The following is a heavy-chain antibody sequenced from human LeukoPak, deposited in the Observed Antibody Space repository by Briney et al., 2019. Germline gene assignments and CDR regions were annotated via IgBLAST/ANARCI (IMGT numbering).Heavy chain of an antibody. J-gene: IGHJ4*02. D-gene: IGHD1-1*01. Sequence: GGALRLSCAASGFTFSSYGMHWVRQAPGKGREGVAVRWYDGSNKYYADSVNGRFTISRDNSKNTLYLQMNSLRAEDTAVYYCARATGCAFDYWGQGTLVTVSS. CDR3: ARATGCAFDY. CDR1: GFTFSSYG. CDR2: RWYDGSNK. V-gene: IGHV3-33*01.